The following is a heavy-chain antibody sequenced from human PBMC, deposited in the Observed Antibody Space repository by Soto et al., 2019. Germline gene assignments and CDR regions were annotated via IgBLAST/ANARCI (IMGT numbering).Heavy chain of an antibody. V-gene: IGHV3-7*01. CDR3: ARDTYYYDSSGYAFDI. Sequence: PGGSLRLSCAASGFTFSSYWMSWVRQAPGKGLEWVANIKQDGSEKYYVDSVKGRFTISRDNAKNSLYLQMNSLRAEDTAVYYCARDTYYYDSSGYAFDIWGQGTMVTVSS. CDR1: GFTFSSYW. J-gene: IGHJ3*02. CDR2: IKQDGSEK. D-gene: IGHD3-22*01.